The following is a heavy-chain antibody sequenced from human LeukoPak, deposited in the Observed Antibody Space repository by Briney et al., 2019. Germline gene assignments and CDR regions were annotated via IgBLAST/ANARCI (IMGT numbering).Heavy chain of an antibody. CDR1: GSSLTELS. D-gene: IGHD1-1*01. J-gene: IGHJ4*02. Sequence: ASVKVSCKVSGSSLTELSMHWVRQAPGKGLGWMGGFDPQSGETVYAQKFQGRLSMTEDTSTDTANMELKSLGSADTAMYFCAGMATTGNYWGQGTLVTVSS. CDR2: FDPQSGET. CDR3: AGMATTGNY. V-gene: IGHV1-24*01.